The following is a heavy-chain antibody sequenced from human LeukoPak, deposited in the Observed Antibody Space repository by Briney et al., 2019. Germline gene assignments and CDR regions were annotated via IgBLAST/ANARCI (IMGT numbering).Heavy chain of an antibody. Sequence: GGSLRLSCAASGFTFSSYGMSWVRQAPGKALEWVSGISSGGGSTHYADSVKGRFTISRDNSKNTLYLEMSSLRAEDTAVYYCAKSGYNYDSNAYPFIDYWGQGTLITVSS. CDR3: AKSGYNYDSNAYPFIDY. V-gene: IGHV3-23*01. J-gene: IGHJ4*02. D-gene: IGHD3-22*01. CDR2: ISSGGGST. CDR1: GFTFSSYG.